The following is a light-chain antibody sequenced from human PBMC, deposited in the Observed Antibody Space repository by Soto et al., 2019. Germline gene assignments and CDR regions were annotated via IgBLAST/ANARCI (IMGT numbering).Light chain of an antibody. CDR2: DTS. J-gene: IGLJ7*01. CDR1: TGPVTFGHF. V-gene: IGLV7-46*01. Sequence: QTVVTQEPSLTVSPGGTVTLTCGSSTGPVTFGHFPYWFQQKPGQAPKTLIYDTSSKHSWTPARFSGSLLGGKAALTLSGAQPEDEAEYYRLLSCNGAAVFGGGTQLTVL. CDR3: LLSCNGAAV.